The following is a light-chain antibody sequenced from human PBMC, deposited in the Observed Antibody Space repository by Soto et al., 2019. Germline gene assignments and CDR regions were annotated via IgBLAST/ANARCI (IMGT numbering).Light chain of an antibody. V-gene: IGKV1-39*01. CDR3: QQSDSMPWT. J-gene: IGKJ1*01. Sequence: DIQMTQSPSSLSASVGDSVTITCRASQSISGYLNWYQKKSGQAPRLLMYAASSLQSGVPSRFSGSGSGTDFTLIISSLQPEDSATYYCQQSDSMPWTFGQGTKVDIK. CDR2: AAS. CDR1: QSISGY.